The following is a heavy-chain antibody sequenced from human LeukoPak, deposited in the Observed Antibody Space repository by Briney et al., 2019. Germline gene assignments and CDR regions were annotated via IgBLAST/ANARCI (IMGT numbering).Heavy chain of an antibody. Sequence: SETLTLTCTVSGVSISSSSYYWGWIRQPPGKGLEWIGSIYYGGSTYYNPSLKSRVTISVDTSKNQFSLKLSSVAAADTAVYYCERRVYSSGWYVFDYWGQGTLVTVSS. D-gene: IGHD6-19*01. J-gene: IGHJ4*02. CDR2: IYYGGST. CDR1: GVSISSSSYY. CDR3: ERRVYSSGWYVFDY. V-gene: IGHV4-39*01.